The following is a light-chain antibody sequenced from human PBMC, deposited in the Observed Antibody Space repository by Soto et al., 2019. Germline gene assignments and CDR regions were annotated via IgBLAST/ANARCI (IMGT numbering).Light chain of an antibody. J-gene: IGLJ1*01. CDR3: SSYTKSTFYV. V-gene: IGLV2-14*01. CDR2: EVN. Sequence: QSVLTQPASVSGSPGQSITISCTGTSTDIGNYNYVSWYQQHPGKAPKLIIYEVNHRPSGVSNRFSGSKSGNTASLTVSGLQADAEADYFCSSYTKSTFYVFGTGTKLTVL. CDR1: STDIGNYNY.